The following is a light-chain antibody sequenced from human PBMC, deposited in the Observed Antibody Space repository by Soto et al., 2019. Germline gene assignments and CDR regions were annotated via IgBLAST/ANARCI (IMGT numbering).Light chain of an antibody. CDR3: QVWDGRSDHPGVV. CDR2: YDT. J-gene: IGLJ2*01. Sequence: SYVLTQPPSVSVAPGKTATITCGGNNIGGKSVHWYQQKPGQAPVLVIYYDTDRPSGIPERFSGSNSGNTATLTISRVEVGDEADYYCQVWDGRSDHPGVVFGGGTKLTVL. CDR1: NIGGKS. V-gene: IGLV3-21*04.